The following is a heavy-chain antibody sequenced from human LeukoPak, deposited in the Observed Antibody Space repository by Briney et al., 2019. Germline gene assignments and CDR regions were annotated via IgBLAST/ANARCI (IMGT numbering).Heavy chain of an antibody. V-gene: IGHV4-59*12. Sequence: SETLSLICSVSGGSISHYFWSWIRQTPEKGLEWIGYIHHTGSTNDNPSLKGRVTISVDTSKNQFSLKIRAVTAADTAVYYCARRGPTSHQNSSGYFDSWGQGILVTVSS. CDR1: GGSISHYF. CDR2: IHHTGST. CDR3: ARRGPTSHQNSSGYFDS. J-gene: IGHJ4*02. D-gene: IGHD3-22*01.